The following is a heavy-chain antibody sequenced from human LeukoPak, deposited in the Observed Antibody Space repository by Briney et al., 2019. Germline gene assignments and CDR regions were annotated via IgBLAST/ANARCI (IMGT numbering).Heavy chain of an antibody. CDR3: AKGTDSSSSPELAFDI. J-gene: IGHJ3*02. V-gene: IGHV3-30*18. CDR1: GFTFSSYG. Sequence: GGSLRLSCAASGFTFSSYGMHWVRQAPGKGLEWVAVISYDGSNKYYADSVKGRFTISRDNSKNTLYLQMNSLRAEDTAVYYCAKGTDSSSSPELAFDIWGQGTMVTVSS. D-gene: IGHD6-13*01. CDR2: ISYDGSNK.